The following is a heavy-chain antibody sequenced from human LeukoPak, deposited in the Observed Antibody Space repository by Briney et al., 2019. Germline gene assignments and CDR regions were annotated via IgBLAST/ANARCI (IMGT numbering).Heavy chain of an antibody. Sequence: SETLSLTCTVSGGSISSGGYYWSWIRQHPGKGLEWIGYIYYSGSTYYNPSLKSRVTISVDTSKNQFTLKLSSVTAADTAVYYCARGLNRNDYGDYGYWGQGTLVTVSS. CDR1: GGSISSGGYY. V-gene: IGHV4-31*03. J-gene: IGHJ4*02. CDR3: ARGLNRNDYGDYGY. CDR2: IYYSGST. D-gene: IGHD4-17*01.